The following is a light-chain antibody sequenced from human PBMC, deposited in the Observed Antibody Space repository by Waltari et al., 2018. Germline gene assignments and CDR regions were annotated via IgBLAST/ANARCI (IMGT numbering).Light chain of an antibody. V-gene: IGKV3-20*01. CDR1: QSGSRAV. Sequence: SCRPSQSGSRAVAWYKQNPCQAPRRLSYGASNRATGIPDRFSGSGSGTDFSLIISRLEPEDLAVYYCQHYVSLPLTFGQGTKVESK. CDR3: QHYVSLPLT. CDR2: GAS. J-gene: IGKJ1*01.